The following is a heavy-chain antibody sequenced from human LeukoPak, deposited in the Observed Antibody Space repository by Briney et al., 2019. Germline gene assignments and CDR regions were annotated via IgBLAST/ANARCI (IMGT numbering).Heavy chain of an antibody. CDR3: ARGLGLQLGSDY. CDR2: ISSTSSYI. Sequence: GGSLRLSCAASGFIFSDYSMNWVRQAPGKGLEWVSSISSTSSYIYYADSVKGRFTISRDNAKNSLYLQMNSLRADDTAVYYCARGLGLQLGSDYWGQGTLVTVSS. V-gene: IGHV3-21*01. CDR1: GFIFSDYS. J-gene: IGHJ4*02. D-gene: IGHD5-18*01.